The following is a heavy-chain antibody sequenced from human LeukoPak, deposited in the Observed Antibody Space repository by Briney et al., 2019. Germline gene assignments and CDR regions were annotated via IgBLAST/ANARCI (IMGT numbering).Heavy chain of an antibody. J-gene: IGHJ4*02. D-gene: IGHD5-24*01. CDR1: GGSISSYY. Sequence: PSETLSLTCTVSGGSISSYYWSWIRQPPGKGLEWIGYIYYSGSTNYNPSRKSRVTISVDTSKNQFSLKLSSVTAADTAVYYCARDGEMATINPYYFDYWGQGTLVTVSS. CDR2: IYYSGST. CDR3: ARDGEMATINPYYFDY. V-gene: IGHV4-59*01.